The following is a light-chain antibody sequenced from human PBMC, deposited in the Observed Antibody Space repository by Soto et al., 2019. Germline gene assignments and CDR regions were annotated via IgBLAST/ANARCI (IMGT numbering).Light chain of an antibody. CDR1: QEISTY. CDR3: QLYLNLPIST. V-gene: IGKV1-33*01. J-gene: IGKJ3*01. CDR2: DAS. Sequence: IPMTQSPSSLSASVGARVTITCQAIQEISTYLKWYQQKPGQATRLLIYDASNLETGVTSKFSGSVSGTEFTFTISSLQPEVIATYYCQLYLNLPISTFGPGTKVDIK.